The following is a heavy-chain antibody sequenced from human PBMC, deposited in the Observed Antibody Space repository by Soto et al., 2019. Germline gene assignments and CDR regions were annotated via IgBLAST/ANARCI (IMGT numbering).Heavy chain of an antibody. CDR3: VTTVYGGDSGRLDY. Sequence: SETLSLTCTVSGGSISSYGYYWGWIRQPPGKGLEWIGSIYYSGSTYYNPSLKSRVTISVDTSENHFSLRLSSVTAADTAVYYCVTTVYGGDSGRLDYWGQGALVTVSS. V-gene: IGHV4-39*02. CDR2: IYYSGST. CDR1: GGSISSYGYY. D-gene: IGHD2-21*02. J-gene: IGHJ4*02.